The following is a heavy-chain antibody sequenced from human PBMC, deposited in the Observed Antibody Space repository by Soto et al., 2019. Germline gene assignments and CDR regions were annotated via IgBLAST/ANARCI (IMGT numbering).Heavy chain of an antibody. CDR1: GGSSSSYY. Sequence: SETLSLTCTVSGGSSSSYYWSWIRQPPGKGLEWIGYIYFRGTTNYTPSLKSRVTMSADTSKNQFSLKLNSVTAADTAVYYCARMNYYDTSGYPFDYWGQGMMVTVS. V-gene: IGHV4-59*01. J-gene: IGHJ4*02. CDR3: ARMNYYDTSGYPFDY. D-gene: IGHD3-22*01. CDR2: IYFRGTT.